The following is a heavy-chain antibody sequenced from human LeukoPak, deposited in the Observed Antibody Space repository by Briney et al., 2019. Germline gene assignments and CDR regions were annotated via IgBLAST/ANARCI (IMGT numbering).Heavy chain of an antibody. V-gene: IGHV3-21*04. CDR2: ISSGGNYI. D-gene: IGHD3-22*01. J-gene: IGHJ1*01. CDR1: GFTFRTYS. Sequence: PGGSLRLSCAASGFTFRTYSINWVRQAPGKGLEWISSISSGGNYIDCADSVKGRITISRDNPKNSVFLQMNNLRADDTAVYYCAQAKLAVPKIAGYDGRVHPTDRYYFPHWGQGTLVTVSS. CDR3: AQAKLAVPKIAGYDGRVHPTDRYYFPH.